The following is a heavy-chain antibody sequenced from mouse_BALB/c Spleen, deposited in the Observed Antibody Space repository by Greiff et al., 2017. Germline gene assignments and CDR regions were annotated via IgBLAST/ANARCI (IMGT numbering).Heavy chain of an antibody. J-gene: IGHJ3*01. CDR1: GFSLTGYG. V-gene: IGHV2-6-7*01. Sequence: QVQLQQSGPGLVAPSQSLSITCTVSGFSLTGYGVNWVRQPPGKGLEWLGMIWGDGSTDYNSALKSRLSISKDNSKSQVFLKMNSLQTDDTARYYCAREGDYVHFAYWGQGTLVTVSA. CDR3: AREGDYVHFAY. D-gene: IGHD2-4*01. CDR2: IWGDGST.